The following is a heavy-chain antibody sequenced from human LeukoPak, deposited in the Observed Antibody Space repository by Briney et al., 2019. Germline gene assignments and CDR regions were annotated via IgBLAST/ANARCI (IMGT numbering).Heavy chain of an antibody. CDR1: GFTFSNAW. CDR3: TVEYQRSYYFDY. D-gene: IGHD2-2*01. V-gene: IGHV3-15*01. Sequence: PGGSLRLSCAASGFTFSNAWMSWVRQAPGKGLEWVGRIKSKTDGGTTDYAAPVKGRFTISRDDSKNTLYLQMNSLKTEDTAVYYCTVEYQRSYYFDYWGQGTLVTVSS. J-gene: IGHJ4*02. CDR2: IKSKTDGGTT.